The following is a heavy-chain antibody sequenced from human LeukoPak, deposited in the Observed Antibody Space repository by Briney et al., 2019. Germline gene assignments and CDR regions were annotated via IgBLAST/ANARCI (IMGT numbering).Heavy chain of an antibody. CDR1: GFTFSSYA. D-gene: IGHD3-10*01. CDR3: ARVRTTGSYYGMDV. V-gene: IGHV3-30-3*01. CDR2: ISYDGSNK. J-gene: IGHJ6*02. Sequence: GRSLRLSCAASGFTFSSYAMHWVRQAPGKGLEWVAVISYDGSNKYYADSVKGRFTISRDNAQNSLNLQMNSLRPEDTAMYYCARVRTTGSYYGMDVWGQGTTVTVSS.